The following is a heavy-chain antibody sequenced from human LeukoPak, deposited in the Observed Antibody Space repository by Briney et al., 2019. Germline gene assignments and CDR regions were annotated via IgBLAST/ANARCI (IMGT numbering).Heavy chain of an antibody. Sequence: SETLSLTCTVSGYSISSGHYWGWIRQPPGKGLEWIGSMYHSGSTYYNPPLKSRVTISEDTSKNQFSLKLRSVTAADTAVYYCARGPRFGELLWHWFDPWGQGTLVTVSS. CDR3: ARGPRFGELLWHWFDP. V-gene: IGHV4-38-2*02. CDR1: GYSISSGHY. CDR2: MYHSGST. J-gene: IGHJ5*02. D-gene: IGHD3-10*01.